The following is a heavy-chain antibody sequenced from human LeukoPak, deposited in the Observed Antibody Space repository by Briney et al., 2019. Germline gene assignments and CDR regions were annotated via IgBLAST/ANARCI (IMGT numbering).Heavy chain of an antibody. D-gene: IGHD3-22*01. Sequence: PGGSLRLSCAASGFTFSIYAMSWVRQAPGKGLEWVSSITSSETGTFYADSVKGRFTISRDNSENTLYLQMNSLRAEDTAVYYCAKDRPNYYDSSGHYYRRNGDYWGQGTLVTVSS. CDR3: AKDRPNYYDSSGHYYRRNGDY. V-gene: IGHV3-23*01. CDR1: GFTFSIYA. J-gene: IGHJ4*02. CDR2: ITSSETGT.